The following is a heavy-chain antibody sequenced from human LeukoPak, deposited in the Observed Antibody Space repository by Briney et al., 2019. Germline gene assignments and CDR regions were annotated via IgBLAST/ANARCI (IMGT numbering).Heavy chain of an antibody. CDR2: IWYDGSNK. D-gene: IGHD3-22*01. CDR3: ARDRDYYDSSGYLDY. J-gene: IGHJ4*02. V-gene: IGHV3-33*08. CDR1: GFTFSSYA. Sequence: AGGSLRLSCAASGFTFSSYAMSWVRQAPGKGLEWVAVIWYDGSNKYYADSVKGRFTISRDNSKNTLYLQMNSLRAEDTAVYYCARDRDYYDSSGYLDYWGQGTLVTVSS.